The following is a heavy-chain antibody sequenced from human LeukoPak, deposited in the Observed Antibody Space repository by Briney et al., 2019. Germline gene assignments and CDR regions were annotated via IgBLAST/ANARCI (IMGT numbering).Heavy chain of an antibody. CDR3: ARDVTYYYDI. V-gene: IGHV4-31*03. CDR2: IYYSGST. Sequence: SETLSLTCTVSGGSISSGGYYWSWIRQHPGKGLEWIGYIYYSGSTYYNPSLKSRVTISVDTSKNQFSLKLSSVTAADTAVYYCARDVTYYYDIWGQGTLVTVSS. J-gene: IGHJ4*02. CDR1: GGSISSGGYY. D-gene: IGHD3-22*01.